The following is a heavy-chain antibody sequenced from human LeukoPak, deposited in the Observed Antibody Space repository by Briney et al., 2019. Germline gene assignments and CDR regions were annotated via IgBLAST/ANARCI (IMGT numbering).Heavy chain of an antibody. CDR3: ARWFRQLVSAFDI. D-gene: IGHD6-13*01. CDR1: GGSISSYY. V-gene: IGHV4-59*01. J-gene: IGHJ3*02. Sequence: PSETLSLTCTVSGGSISSYYWSWIRQPPGKGLEWIGYIYYSGSTNYNPSLKSRVTISVDTSKNQFSLKLSPVTAADTAVYYCARWFRQLVSAFDIWGQETMVTVSS. CDR2: IYYSGST.